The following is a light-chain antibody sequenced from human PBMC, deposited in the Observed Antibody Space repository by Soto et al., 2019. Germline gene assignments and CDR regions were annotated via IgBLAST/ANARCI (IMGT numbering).Light chain of an antibody. J-gene: IGKJ3*01. CDR2: DAS. V-gene: IGKV1-33*01. Sequence: DIQMTQSPSSLSASVGDRVTITCQASQDISNYLNWYQQKPGKAPKLLIYDASNLETGVPSRFSGSGSGTDFTFTISSLQPEDIATYYCQQYNLPREFTFGPGTKVDIK. CDR1: QDISNY. CDR3: QQYNLPREFT.